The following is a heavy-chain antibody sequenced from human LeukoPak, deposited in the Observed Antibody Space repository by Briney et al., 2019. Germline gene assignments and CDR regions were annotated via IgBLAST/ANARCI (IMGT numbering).Heavy chain of an antibody. J-gene: IGHJ5*02. Sequence: GGSLRLSCAASGFTFSAYGMAWVRQAQGKGLERISDISGSGVDTYYADSVKGRFTISRDNSLNTLYLQMSSLRAEDTAVYYCAKGSSYSSGYNWFDPWGQGTLVTVSS. CDR3: AKGSSYSSGYNWFDP. V-gene: IGHV3-23*01. CDR2: ISGSGVDT. D-gene: IGHD3-22*01. CDR1: GFTFSAYG.